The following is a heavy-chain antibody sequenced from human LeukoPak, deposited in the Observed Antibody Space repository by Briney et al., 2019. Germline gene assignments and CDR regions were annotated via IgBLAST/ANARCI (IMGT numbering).Heavy chain of an antibody. J-gene: IGHJ6*03. D-gene: IGHD3-3*01. V-gene: IGHV1-69*06. CDR3: ARDTDFWSGRRYYYYYYMDV. CDR1: GGTFSSYA. Sequence: GASVKVSCKASGGTFSSYAISWVRQAPGQGLEWMGGIIPIFGTANYAQKFQGRVTITADKSTSTVYMELSSLRSEDTAVYYCARDTDFWSGRRYYYYYYMDVWGKGTTVTVSS. CDR2: IIPIFGTA.